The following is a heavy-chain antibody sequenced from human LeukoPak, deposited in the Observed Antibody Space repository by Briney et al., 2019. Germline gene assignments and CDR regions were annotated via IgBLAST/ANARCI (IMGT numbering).Heavy chain of an antibody. D-gene: IGHD6-19*01. Sequence: KPSENLSLTCTVSGGSISSGGYYWSWIRQPPGKGLEWIGYIYHSGSTYYNPSLKSRVTISVDRSKNQFSLKLSSVTAADTAVYYCARPGNSSGWYGAFDIWGQGTMVTVSS. CDR2: IYHSGST. CDR3: ARPGNSSGWYGAFDI. J-gene: IGHJ3*02. V-gene: IGHV4-30-2*01. CDR1: GGSISSGGYY.